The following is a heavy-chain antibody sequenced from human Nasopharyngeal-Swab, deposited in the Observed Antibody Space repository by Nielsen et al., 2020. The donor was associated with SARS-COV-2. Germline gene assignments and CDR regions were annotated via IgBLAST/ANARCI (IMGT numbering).Heavy chain of an antibody. J-gene: IGHJ6*02. D-gene: IGHD7-27*01. Sequence: KVSCKASGYTFTSYGISWVRQMPGKGLEWMGRIDPSDSYTNYSPSFQGHVTISADKSISTAYLQWSSLKASDTAMYYCARPAWGSGMDVWGQGTTVTVSS. CDR2: IDPSDSYT. CDR1: GYTFTSYG. V-gene: IGHV5-10-1*01. CDR3: ARPAWGSGMDV.